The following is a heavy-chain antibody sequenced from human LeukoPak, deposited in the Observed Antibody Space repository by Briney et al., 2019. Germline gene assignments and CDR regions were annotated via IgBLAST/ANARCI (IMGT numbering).Heavy chain of an antibody. D-gene: IGHD6-19*01. CDR1: GFTFSSYS. J-gene: IGHJ5*02. Sequence: GGCLRLSCAASGFTFSSYSMNWVRQAPGKGLECVSSIISSSSYIYYADSVKGRFTISRDNAKNSLYLQMNSLRAEDTAVYYCARDVLAVAATGSNWFDPWGQGTLVTVSS. CDR2: IISSSSYI. CDR3: ARDVLAVAATGSNWFDP. V-gene: IGHV3-21*01.